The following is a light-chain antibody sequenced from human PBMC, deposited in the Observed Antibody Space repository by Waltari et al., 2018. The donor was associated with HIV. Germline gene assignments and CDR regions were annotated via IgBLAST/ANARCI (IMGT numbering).Light chain of an antibody. CDR2: RDD. V-gene: IGLV3-9*02. Sequence: SFDLTQPPSVSAALGQTATIAWGEDDLAYEKGHWYQQKPGQAPVLVMFRDDGRPAAIPERFSGSKSGNMATLTIRGVRAGDEADYFCQVSLREEVVFGGGTKLTVL. J-gene: IGLJ2*01. CDR3: QVSLREEVV. CDR1: DLAYEK.